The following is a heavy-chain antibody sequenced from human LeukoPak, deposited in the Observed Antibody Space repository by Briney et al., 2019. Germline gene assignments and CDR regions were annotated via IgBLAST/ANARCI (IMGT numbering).Heavy chain of an antibody. Sequence: SETLSLTCAVSGSSISSGYYWGWIRQPPGKGLEWIGSIYHSGSTYYNPSLKSRVTISVDTSKNQFSLKLRSVTAADTAVYYCARVLWFGAYNFDYWGQGTLVTVSS. CDR2: IYHSGST. CDR1: GSSISSGYY. J-gene: IGHJ4*02. D-gene: IGHD3-10*01. V-gene: IGHV4-38-2*01. CDR3: ARVLWFGAYNFDY.